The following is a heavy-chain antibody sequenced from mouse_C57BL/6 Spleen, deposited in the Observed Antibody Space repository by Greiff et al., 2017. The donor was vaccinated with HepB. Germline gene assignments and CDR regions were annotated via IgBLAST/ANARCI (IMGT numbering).Heavy chain of an antibody. CDR1: GYTFTSYW. Sequence: QVQLKQPGAELVKPGASVKLSCKASGYTFTSYWMHWVKQRPGQGLEWIGMIHPNSGSTNYNEKFKSKATLTVDKSSSTAYMQLSSLTSEDSAVYYCARSGLYYGSSYAHYWGQGTTLTVSS. CDR3: ARSGLYYGSSYAHY. J-gene: IGHJ2*01. CDR2: IHPNSGST. V-gene: IGHV1-64*01. D-gene: IGHD1-1*01.